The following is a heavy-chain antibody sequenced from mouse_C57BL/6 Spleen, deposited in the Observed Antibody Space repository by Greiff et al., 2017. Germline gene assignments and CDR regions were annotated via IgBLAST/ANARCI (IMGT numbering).Heavy chain of an antibody. V-gene: IGHV1-58*01. J-gene: IGHJ1*03. CDR2: IYIGNGYT. CDR1: GYTFTSYG. D-gene: IGHD1-1*01. CDR3: ARDYYGSPWYFDV. Sequence: VKLQQSGAELVRPGSSVKMSCKTSGYTFTSYGINWVKQRPGQGLEWIGYIYIGNGYTEYNEKFKGKATLTSDTSSSTAYMQLRSLTSEDSAIYYCARDYYGSPWYFDVWGTGTTVTVSS.